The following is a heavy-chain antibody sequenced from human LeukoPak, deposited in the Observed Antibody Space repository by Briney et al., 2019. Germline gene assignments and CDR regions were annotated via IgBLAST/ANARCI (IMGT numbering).Heavy chain of an antibody. D-gene: IGHD2-15*01. Sequence: GGSLRLSCAASGFTFSSYAMSWVRQAPGKGLEWVSAISGSGANTYYADSVKGRFTIFRDNSKSTVFLQMDSLRADDTAVCYCAKGRGYCTGGSCYSDYWGQGSLVTVSS. J-gene: IGHJ4*02. CDR2: ISGSGANT. CDR3: AKGRGYCTGGSCYSDY. CDR1: GFTFSSYA. V-gene: IGHV3-23*01.